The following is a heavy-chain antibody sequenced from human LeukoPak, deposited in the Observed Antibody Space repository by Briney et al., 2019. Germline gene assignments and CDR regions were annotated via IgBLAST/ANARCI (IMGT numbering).Heavy chain of an antibody. CDR1: GFIFDDYA. J-gene: IGHJ6*02. D-gene: IGHD7-27*01. CDR3: AKDATGADGMDV. CDR2: ISWNSGRI. V-gene: IGHV3-9*01. Sequence: GGSLRLPCAASGFIFDDYAMHWVRQAPGKGLEWVSGISWNSGRIGYADSVKGRFTISRDNAKNSLYLQMNSLRAEDTALYYCAKDATGADGMDVWGQGTTVTVSS.